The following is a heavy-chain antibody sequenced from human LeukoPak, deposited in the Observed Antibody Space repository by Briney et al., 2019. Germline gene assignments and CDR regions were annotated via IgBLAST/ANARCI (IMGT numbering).Heavy chain of an antibody. D-gene: IGHD2-21*02. J-gene: IGHJ4*02. Sequence: GGSLRLSCAASGFTFSSYSMNWVRQAPGKGLEWVSSISSSSSYIYYADSVKGRFTISRDNAKNSLYLQMNSLGAEDTAVYYCARDPLAYCGGDCYTKHFDYWGQGTLVTVSS. V-gene: IGHV3-21*01. CDR3: ARDPLAYCGGDCYTKHFDY. CDR1: GFTFSSYS. CDR2: ISSSSSYI.